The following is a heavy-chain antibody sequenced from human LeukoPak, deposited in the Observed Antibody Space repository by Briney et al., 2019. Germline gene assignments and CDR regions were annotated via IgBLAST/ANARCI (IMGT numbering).Heavy chain of an antibody. CDR3: AREGGLRGPNAFDI. D-gene: IGHD3-10*01. Sequence: ASVKVSCKASGYTFTGYYMHWVRQAPGQGLEWMGWINPNSGGTNYAQKFQGWVTMTRDTSISTAYMELSRQRSDDTAVYYCAREGGLRGPNAFDIWGQGTMVTVSS. CDR1: GYTFTGYY. CDR2: INPNSGGT. V-gene: IGHV1-2*04. J-gene: IGHJ3*02.